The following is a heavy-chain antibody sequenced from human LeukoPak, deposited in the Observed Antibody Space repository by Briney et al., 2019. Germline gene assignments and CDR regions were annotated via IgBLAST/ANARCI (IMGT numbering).Heavy chain of an antibody. Sequence: GGSLRLSCAASGFTFSSYAMSWVRQAPGKGLERVSAISGSGGSTYYADSVKGRFTISRDNSKNTLYLQMGSLRAEDMAVYYCARTHLYGSLYYFDYWGQGTLVTVSP. CDR2: ISGSGGST. J-gene: IGHJ4*02. V-gene: IGHV3-23*01. CDR1: GFTFSSYA. D-gene: IGHD3-10*01. CDR3: ARTHLYGSLYYFDY.